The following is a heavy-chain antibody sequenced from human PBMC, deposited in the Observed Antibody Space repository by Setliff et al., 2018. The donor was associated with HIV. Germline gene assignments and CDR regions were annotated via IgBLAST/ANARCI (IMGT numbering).Heavy chain of an antibody. D-gene: IGHD4-4*01. V-gene: IGHV3-21*01. J-gene: IGHJ6*02. CDR1: GFTFTNYY. CDR2: IDIGRGDI. Sequence: GGSLRLSCAASGFTFTNYYMSWIRQAPGKGLEWVSSIDIGRGDIFYADSVQGRFTISRDNAKNTLYLQMNSLRAEDTAVYYCVRDITTCWDVWGQGTTVTVSS. CDR3: VRDITTCWDV.